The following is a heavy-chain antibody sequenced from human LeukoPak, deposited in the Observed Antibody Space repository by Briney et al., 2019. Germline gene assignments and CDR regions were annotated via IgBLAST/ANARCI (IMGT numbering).Heavy chain of an antibody. D-gene: IGHD6-13*01. J-gene: IGHJ5*02. V-gene: IGHV1-2*02. CDR3: ARDRATGSSWYVRWFDP. Sequence: ASVKVSCKASGYTFTGHYMHCVRQAPGQGLEWMGWINPKSGGTNYAQKLQGRVTMTRDTSISTAYMELSRLSSDDTAVYYCARDRATGSSWYVRWFDPWGQGTLVTVSS. CDR2: INPKSGGT. CDR1: GYTFTGHY.